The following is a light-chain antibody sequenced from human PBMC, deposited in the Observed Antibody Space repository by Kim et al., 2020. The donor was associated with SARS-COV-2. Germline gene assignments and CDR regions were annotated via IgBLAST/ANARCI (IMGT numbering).Light chain of an antibody. CDR1: QSLVTDSGKTY. Sequence: VMTQTPLSVSVSPGQPASISCKSSQSLVTDSGKTYLYWYLQRPGQAPQALIYEVSNRFSGVPAKFSGSGSGTDFTLKISRVEADDFGLYYCMQASQLPLTFGGGSKVEIK. J-gene: IGKJ4*01. V-gene: IGKV2D-29*01. CDR3: MQASQLPLT. CDR2: EVS.